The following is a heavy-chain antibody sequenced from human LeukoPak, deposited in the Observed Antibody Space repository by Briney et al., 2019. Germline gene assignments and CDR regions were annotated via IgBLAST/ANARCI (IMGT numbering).Heavy chain of an antibody. J-gene: IGHJ4*02. CDR2: IIPIIGTA. Sequence: GASVKVSCKASGGTFSSYAISWVRQAPGQGLEWMGGIIPIIGTANYAQKFQGRVTITTDESTSTAYMELSSLRSEDTAVYYCARTNDYGGQRFDYWGQGTLVTVSS. D-gene: IGHD4-23*01. V-gene: IGHV1-69*05. CDR3: ARTNDYGGQRFDY. CDR1: GGTFSSYA.